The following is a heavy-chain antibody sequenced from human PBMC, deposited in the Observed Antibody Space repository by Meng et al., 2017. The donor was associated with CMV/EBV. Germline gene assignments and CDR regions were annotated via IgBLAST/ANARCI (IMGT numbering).Heavy chain of an antibody. Sequence: QVLLVQAGVEVRKHGASLKVCGKAFGYTFIGYYMHWVRQAPGQGLEWMGWINPNSGGTNYAQKFQGRVTMTRDTSISTAYMELSRLRSDDTAVYYCARLGSTDDYWGQGTLVTVSS. D-gene: IGHD2-15*01. V-gene: IGHV1-2*02. CDR3: ARLGSTDDY. CDR2: INPNSGGT. J-gene: IGHJ4*02. CDR1: GYTFIGYY.